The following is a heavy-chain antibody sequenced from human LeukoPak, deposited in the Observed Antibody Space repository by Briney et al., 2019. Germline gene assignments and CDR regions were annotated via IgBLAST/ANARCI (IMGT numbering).Heavy chain of an antibody. Sequence: ASVKVSCKASGYTFTGYYMHWVRQAPGQGLEWMGWINPNSGGTNYAQKFQGRVTMTRDTSISTVYMELSSLRAEDTAVYYCARETVHFGFGELSHYYYMDVWGKGTTVTVSS. J-gene: IGHJ6*03. CDR2: INPNSGGT. CDR1: GYTFTGYY. D-gene: IGHD3-10*01. CDR3: ARETVHFGFGELSHYYYMDV. V-gene: IGHV1-2*02.